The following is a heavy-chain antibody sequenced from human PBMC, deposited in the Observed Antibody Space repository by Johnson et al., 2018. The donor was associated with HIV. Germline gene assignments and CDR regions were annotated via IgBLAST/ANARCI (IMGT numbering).Heavy chain of an antibody. CDR3: AKETRDSRSAFDI. V-gene: IGHV3-30*02. CDR1: GFTFRSYG. J-gene: IGHJ3*02. CDR2: IRYDGSYK. D-gene: IGHD3-22*01. Sequence: QVQLVESGGGVVQPGGSLRLSCAASGFTFRSYGMHWVRQAPGKGLEWVAFIRYDGSYKYYADSVKGRFTISRDNSKKTVYLQMNSLRGEDTAVYYCAKETRDSRSAFDIWGQGTMVTVSS.